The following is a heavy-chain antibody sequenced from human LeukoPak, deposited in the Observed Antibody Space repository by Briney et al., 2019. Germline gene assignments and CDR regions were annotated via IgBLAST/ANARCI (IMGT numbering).Heavy chain of an antibody. CDR1: GFTFSDYY. CDR3: ARDRYYDSSGYYGP. J-gene: IGHJ5*02. CDR2: ISSSGSTI. Sequence: KAGRSLRLSCAASGFTFSDYYMSWIRQAPGKGLEWVSYISSSGSTIYYADSVKGRFTISRDNAKNSLYLQMNSLRAEDTAVYYCARDRYYDSSGYYGPWGQGTLVTVSS. D-gene: IGHD3-22*01. V-gene: IGHV3-11*01.